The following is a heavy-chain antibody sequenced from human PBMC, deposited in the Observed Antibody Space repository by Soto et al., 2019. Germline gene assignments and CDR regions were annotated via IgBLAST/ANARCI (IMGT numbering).Heavy chain of an antibody. J-gene: IGHJ4*02. CDR2: ISYDGTNK. V-gene: IGHV3-30*18. D-gene: IGHD2-21*02. CDR1: GFTFRNFV. Sequence: GGSLRLSCAAPGFTFRNFVMHWVRQSPGKGLEWVAVISYDGTNKYYADSVKGRFTISRDNSKNTLYLQINSLRAEDTAVYYCAKAVPPFVVVTASDYWGQGTLVTVSS. CDR3: AKAVPPFVVVTASDY.